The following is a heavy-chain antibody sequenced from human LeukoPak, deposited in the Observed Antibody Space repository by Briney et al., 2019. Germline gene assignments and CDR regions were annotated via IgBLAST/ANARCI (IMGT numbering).Heavy chain of an antibody. CDR2: ISSSSGST. Sequence: GGSLRLSCAASGFTSSDYYMSWIRQAPGKGLEWISYISSSSGSTNYADSVKGRFTISRDNAKNSLYLQMNSLRAEDTAVYYCARAIKTTLTDFDYWGQGTLVTVSS. V-gene: IGHV3-11*03. D-gene: IGHD4-17*01. CDR1: GFTSSDYY. J-gene: IGHJ4*02. CDR3: ARAIKTTLTDFDY.